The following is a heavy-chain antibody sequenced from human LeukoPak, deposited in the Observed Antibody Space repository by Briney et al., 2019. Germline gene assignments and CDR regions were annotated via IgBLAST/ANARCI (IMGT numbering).Heavy chain of an antibody. D-gene: IGHD3-3*01. CDR3: ARDLGVVMYYFDY. Sequence: GGSLRLSCAASGFTFSNYGMHWVRQAPGKGLEWVAVIWYDGSNKYYADSVKGRFTISRDSSKNTLYLQMISLRAEDTAVYYCARDLGVVMYYFDYWGQGTLVTVSS. V-gene: IGHV3-33*01. J-gene: IGHJ4*02. CDR2: IWYDGSNK. CDR1: GFTFSNYG.